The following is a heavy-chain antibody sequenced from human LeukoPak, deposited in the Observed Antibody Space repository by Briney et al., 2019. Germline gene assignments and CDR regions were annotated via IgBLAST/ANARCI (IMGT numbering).Heavy chain of an antibody. V-gene: IGHV3-30*02. D-gene: IGHD2-15*01. CDR3: ARDHVVDGLVFDY. J-gene: IGHJ4*02. Sequence: QPGGSLILSCAASGFTFSSYGMHWVRQAPGKGLEWVAFIRYDGSNKYYADSVKGRFTISRDNAKNSLYLQMDSLRAEDTAVYYCARDHVVDGLVFDYWGQGALVTVSS. CDR2: IRYDGSNK. CDR1: GFTFSSYG.